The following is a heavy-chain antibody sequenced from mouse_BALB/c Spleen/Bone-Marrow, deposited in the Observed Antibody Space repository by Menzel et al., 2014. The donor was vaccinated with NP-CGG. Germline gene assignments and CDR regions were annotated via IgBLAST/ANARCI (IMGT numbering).Heavy chain of an antibody. CDR3: TRDMGLLRFDY. J-gene: IGHJ2*01. CDR2: IRNKPNGYTT. Sequence: EVKLVESGGGLVQPGGSLRLSRATSGFTFTDYYMSWVRQPPGKALEWLGFIRNKPNGYTTEYSASVKGRFTISRDNSQSILYLQMNTLRVEDSATYYCTRDMGLLRFDYWGQGTTLTVSS. D-gene: IGHD1-1*01. CDR1: GFTFTDYY. V-gene: IGHV7-3*02.